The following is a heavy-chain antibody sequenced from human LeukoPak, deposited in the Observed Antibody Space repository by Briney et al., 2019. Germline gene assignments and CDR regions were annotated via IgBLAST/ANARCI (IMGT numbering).Heavy chain of an antibody. CDR2: TYYRSQQWHS. V-gene: IGHV6-1*01. D-gene: IGHD3-3*01. CDR3: GRETDFGVVTN. J-gene: IGHJ4*02. Sequence: SQTLSLTCGISGDSVSSNGASWNWIRQSPSRGLEWLGRTYYRSQQWHSDYAPSVKGRITLNPDTSKNQFSLQLNSVTPEDTAVYYCGRETDFGVVTNWGQGTLVTVSS. CDR1: GDSVSSNGAS.